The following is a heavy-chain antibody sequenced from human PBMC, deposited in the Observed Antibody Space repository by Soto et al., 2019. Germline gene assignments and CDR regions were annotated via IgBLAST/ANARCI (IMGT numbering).Heavy chain of an antibody. V-gene: IGHV1-18*01. CDR2: ISAYNGNT. D-gene: IGHD5-18*01. CDR1: GYTFTSYG. Sequence: ASVKVSCKASGYTFTSYGISWVRQAPGQGLEWMGWISAYNGNTNYAQKLQGRVTMTTDTSTSTAYMELRSLRSDDTAVYYCARDVDTAMVTQFLDYWGQGTLVTVS. J-gene: IGHJ4*02. CDR3: ARDVDTAMVTQFLDY.